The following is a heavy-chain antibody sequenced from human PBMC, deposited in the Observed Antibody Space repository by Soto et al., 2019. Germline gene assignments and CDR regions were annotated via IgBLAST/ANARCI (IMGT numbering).Heavy chain of an antibody. D-gene: IGHD3-22*01. Sequence: ASVKVSCKASGYTFTSYGISWVRQAPGQGLEWMGWIGAYNGNTNYAQKLQGRVTMTTDTSTSTAYMELRSLRSDDTAVYYCARDSSGPMAGDFDYWGQGTLVTVSS. CDR3: ARDSSGPMAGDFDY. V-gene: IGHV1-18*01. CDR2: IGAYNGNT. J-gene: IGHJ4*02. CDR1: GYTFTSYG.